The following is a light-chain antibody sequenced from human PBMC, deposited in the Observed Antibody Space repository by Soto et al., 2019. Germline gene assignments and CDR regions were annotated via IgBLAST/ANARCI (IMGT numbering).Light chain of an antibody. CDR2: EVS. CDR1: SSDVGGYNY. Sequence: QSALTQPPSASGSPGQSVTISCTGTSSDVGGYNYVSWYQQHPGKAPKLMIYEVSKRPSGVPDRFSGSKSGNTASLTVSGLQVEDEADYYCCSYAGSHTKYVFGTGTKVTVL. J-gene: IGLJ1*01. CDR3: CSYAGSHTKYV. V-gene: IGLV2-8*01.